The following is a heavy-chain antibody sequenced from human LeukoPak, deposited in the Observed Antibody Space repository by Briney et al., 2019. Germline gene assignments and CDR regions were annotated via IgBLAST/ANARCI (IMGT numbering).Heavy chain of an antibody. D-gene: IGHD2-15*01. CDR1: GGTFSSYA. Sequence: SVKVSCKASGGTFSSYAISWVRQAPGQGLEWMGRIIPIFGTANYAQKFQGRVTITTDESTSTAYMELSSLRSEDTAVYYCARDAGGDCSGGSCTDYFDYWGQGTLVTASS. CDR2: IIPIFGTA. J-gene: IGHJ4*02. CDR3: ARDAGGDCSGGSCTDYFDY. V-gene: IGHV1-69*05.